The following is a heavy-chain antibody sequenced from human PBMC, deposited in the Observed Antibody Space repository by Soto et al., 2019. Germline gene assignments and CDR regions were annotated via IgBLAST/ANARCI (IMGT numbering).Heavy chain of an antibody. CDR1: GYSFSFYW. V-gene: IGHV5-51*01. Sequence: PGESLKISCKASGYSFSFYWIGWVRQMPGKGLEWMAIMYPDDSDIRYSPSFEAHVTISADKSNSTAFLQWSSLKASDTAMYYCATAYVYDFENSNYYRDAFDIWGQGTLVTVSS. CDR3: ATAYVYDFENSNYYRDAFDI. D-gene: IGHD3-22*01. CDR2: MYPDDSDI. J-gene: IGHJ3*02.